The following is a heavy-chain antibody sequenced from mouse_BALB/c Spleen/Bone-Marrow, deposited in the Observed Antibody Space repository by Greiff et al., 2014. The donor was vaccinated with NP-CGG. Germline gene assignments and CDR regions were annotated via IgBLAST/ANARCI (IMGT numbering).Heavy chain of an antibody. D-gene: IGHD1-1*01. J-gene: IGHJ4*01. CDR1: GFTFNTYA. CDR2: IRSKSNNYAT. V-gene: IGHV10-1*02. Sequence: EVKLVESGGGLVQPKGSLKLSCAASGFTFNTYAMNWVRQAPGKGLEWVARIRSKSNNYATYYADSVKDRFTISRDDSQSMLYLQMNNLKTEDTAVYYCVRHSYYYGSSYYAMDYWGQGTSVTVSS. CDR3: VRHSYYYGSSYYAMDY.